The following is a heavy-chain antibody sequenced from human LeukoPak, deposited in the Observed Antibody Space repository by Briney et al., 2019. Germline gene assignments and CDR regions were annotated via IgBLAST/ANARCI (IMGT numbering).Heavy chain of an antibody. CDR1: GFTFSSYA. J-gene: IGHJ5*02. V-gene: IGHV3-23*01. D-gene: IGHD3-3*01. Sequence: GGSQRLSCAASGFTFSSYAMSWVRQAPGKGLEWVSAISGSGGSTYYADSVKGRFTISRDNSKNTLYLQMNSLRAEDTAVYYCAKIPRITIFGVVLSSWFDPWGQGTLVTVSS. CDR3: AKIPRITIFGVVLSSWFDP. CDR2: ISGSGGST.